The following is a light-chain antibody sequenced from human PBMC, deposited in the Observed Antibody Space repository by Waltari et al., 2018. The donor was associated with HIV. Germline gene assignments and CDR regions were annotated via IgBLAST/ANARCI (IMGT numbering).Light chain of an antibody. Sequence: EIVMTQSPATLSVSPGERATLSCRASQSVRNNVAWYQHKPGQSPRLLISDASIRATGIPARFSGSGSGTEFTLTVSSLQSEDFAVYYCQQYGDSPPATFGGGTKVEIK. CDR2: DAS. J-gene: IGKJ4*01. V-gene: IGKV3-15*01. CDR1: QSVRNN. CDR3: QQYGDSPPAT.